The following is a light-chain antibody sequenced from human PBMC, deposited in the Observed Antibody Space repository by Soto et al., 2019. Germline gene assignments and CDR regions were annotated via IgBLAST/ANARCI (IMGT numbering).Light chain of an antibody. CDR1: QTISNNY. CDR3: QQHSNSPWT. J-gene: IGKJ1*01. CDR2: AVS. Sequence: EIVLTQSPGTLTLSPGESAALSCRASQTISNNYLVLYRQKPGQAPRLLIYAVSSRAAGIPDRFSGSGSGTDFALTIARLEPEDSAVYYCQQHSNSPWTFGQGTRVEI. V-gene: IGKV3-20*01.